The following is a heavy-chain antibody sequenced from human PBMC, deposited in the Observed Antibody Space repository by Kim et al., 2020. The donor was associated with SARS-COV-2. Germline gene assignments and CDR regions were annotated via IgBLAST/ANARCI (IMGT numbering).Heavy chain of an antibody. CDR1: GGTFSSYA. CDR2: IIPIFGTA. Sequence: SVKVSCKASGGTFSSYAISWVRQAPGQGLEWMGGIIPIFGTANYAQKFQGRVTITADESTSTAYMELSSLRSEDTAVYYCARDGAAADGFPFYYYYGMDVWGQGTTVTVSS. CDR3: ARDGAAADGFPFYYYYGMDV. J-gene: IGHJ6*02. D-gene: IGHD6-13*01. V-gene: IGHV1-69*13.